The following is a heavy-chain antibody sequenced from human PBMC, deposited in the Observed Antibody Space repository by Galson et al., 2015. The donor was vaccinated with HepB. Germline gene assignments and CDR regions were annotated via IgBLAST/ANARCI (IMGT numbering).Heavy chain of an antibody. CDR3: ARGTYYYSGAY. CDR1: GYTFTSYY. CDR2: INPSGGTT. Sequence: SVKVSCKASGYTFTSYYMHWVRQAPGQGLEWVGIINPSGGTTSCAQKFQGRVTMTRDTSTTTVYMELSSLMSEDTAVYYCARGTYYYSGAYWGQGTLVTVSS. V-gene: IGHV1-46*03. J-gene: IGHJ4*02. D-gene: IGHD3-22*01.